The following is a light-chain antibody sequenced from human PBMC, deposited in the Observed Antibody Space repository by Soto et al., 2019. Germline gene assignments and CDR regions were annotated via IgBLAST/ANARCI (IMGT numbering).Light chain of an antibody. J-gene: IGKJ1*01. CDR1: QYMSDW. CDR3: QQYSSYPWT. CDR2: KAS. V-gene: IGKV1-5*03. Sequence: DIQMTQSPSTLSASIGDRVTITCRASQYMSDWLAWYQQKPGKVPKLLISKASYLESGLPLRFSGSGSGREFTLTISSLQPDDFATYYCQQYSSYPWTFGQGTKVDVK.